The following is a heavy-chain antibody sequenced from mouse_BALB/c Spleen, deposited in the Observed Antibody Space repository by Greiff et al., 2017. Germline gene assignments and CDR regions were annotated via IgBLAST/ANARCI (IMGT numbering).Heavy chain of an antibody. Sequence: EVKLVESGGGLVKPGGSLKLSCAASGFTFSSYTMSWVRQTPEKRLEWVATISSGGSYTYYPDSVKGRFTISRDNAKNTLYLQMSSLKSEDTAMYYCTRGEEGYYGSSYVAYWGQGTLVTVSA. D-gene: IGHD1-1*01. CDR2: ISSGGSYT. J-gene: IGHJ3*01. V-gene: IGHV5-6-4*01. CDR3: TRGEEGYYGSSYVAY. CDR1: GFTFSSYT.